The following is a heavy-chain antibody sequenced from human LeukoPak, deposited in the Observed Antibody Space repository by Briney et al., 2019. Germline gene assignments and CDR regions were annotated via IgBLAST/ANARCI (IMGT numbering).Heavy chain of an antibody. CDR3: AREGHDYSNYLRGDTFDI. D-gene: IGHD4-11*01. CDR1: GGSISSGGYY. Sequence: PSETLSLTCTVSGGSISSGGYYWSWIRQPAGMGLEWIGRIYTNGNTNYNPSLKSRVTMSVDTSKNQFSLKLTSVTAADTAVYYCAREGHDYSNYLRGDTFDIWGQGTMVTVSS. V-gene: IGHV4-61*02. CDR2: IYTNGNT. J-gene: IGHJ3*02.